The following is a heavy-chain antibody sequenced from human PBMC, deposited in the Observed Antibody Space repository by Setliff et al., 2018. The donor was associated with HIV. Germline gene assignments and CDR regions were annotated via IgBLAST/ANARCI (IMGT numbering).Heavy chain of an antibody. CDR2: IYYSGST. CDR1: GGSISSYY. D-gene: IGHD2-2*01. Sequence: PSETLSLTCTVSGGSISSYYWSWIRQPPGKGLEWIGYIYYSGSTNYNPSLKSRVTMSVDTSKNQFSLKLSSVTAVDTAVYYCTRGRRVSSNYYYYYYMDVWGKGTTVTVSS. V-gene: IGHV4-59*12. CDR3: TRGRRVSSNYYYYYYMDV. J-gene: IGHJ6*03.